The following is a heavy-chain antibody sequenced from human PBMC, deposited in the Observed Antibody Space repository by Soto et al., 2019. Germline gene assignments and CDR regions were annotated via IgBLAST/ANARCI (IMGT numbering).Heavy chain of an antibody. CDR2: IWYDGSNK. Sequence: LRLSCAASGFSFSSYGMHWVRQAPGKGLEWVAVIWYDGSNKYYAGSVKGRFTISRDNSMYTLYLQMNGLRAEDTAVYYCARESVAVAGTDFDYWGQGTLVTVSS. CDR1: GFSFSSYG. J-gene: IGHJ4*02. CDR3: ARESVAVAGTDFDY. V-gene: IGHV3-33*01. D-gene: IGHD6-19*01.